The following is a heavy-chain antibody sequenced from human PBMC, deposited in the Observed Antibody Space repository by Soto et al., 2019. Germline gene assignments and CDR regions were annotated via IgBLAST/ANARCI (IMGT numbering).Heavy chain of an antibody. CDR1: GGTFSTFG. V-gene: IGHV1-69*13. D-gene: IGHD3-16*01. CDR3: ARSAPMDAGDKYYYDF. Sequence: ASVKVSCKASGGTFSTFGISWVRQAPGQGLEWMGGIIPFFGTAKYSQKFEDRISITADESTNTVYMDLRSLTSEDTAIYYCARSAPMDAGDKYYYDFWGQGAMVTVYS. CDR2: IIPFFGTA. J-gene: IGHJ4*02.